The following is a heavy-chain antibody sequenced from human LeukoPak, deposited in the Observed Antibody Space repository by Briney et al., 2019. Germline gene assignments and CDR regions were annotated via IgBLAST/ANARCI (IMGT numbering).Heavy chain of an antibody. Sequence: ASVKVSCKASGGTFSSNAISWVRQAPGQGLEWMGGIIPIFSTADYAQKFQGRLTINADESTSTAYMELSSLRSEDTAVYYCASATGYCSGGSCYAYDAFDIWGQGTMVTVSS. CDR2: IIPIFSTA. J-gene: IGHJ3*02. CDR3: ASATGYCSGGSCYAYDAFDI. D-gene: IGHD2-15*01. V-gene: IGHV1-69*01. CDR1: GGTFSSNA.